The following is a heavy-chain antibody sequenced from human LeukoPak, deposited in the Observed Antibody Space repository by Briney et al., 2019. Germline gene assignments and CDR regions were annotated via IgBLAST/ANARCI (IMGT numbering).Heavy chain of an antibody. CDR3: ARWGYCSSTSCRNWFDP. Sequence: PSETLSLTCTVSGDSISSHYWSWIRQPPGKGLEWIGYIYYSGSTNYNPSLKSRVTISVDTSKNQFSLKLSSVTAADTAVYYCARWGYCSSTSCRNWFDPWGQGTLVTVSS. V-gene: IGHV4-59*08. J-gene: IGHJ5*02. CDR2: IYYSGST. CDR1: GDSISSHY. D-gene: IGHD2-2*01.